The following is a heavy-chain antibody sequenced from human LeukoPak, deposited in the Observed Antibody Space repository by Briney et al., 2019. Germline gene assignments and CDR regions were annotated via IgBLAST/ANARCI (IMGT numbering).Heavy chain of an antibody. V-gene: IGHV1-46*01. CDR2: SNPSGGST. CDR1: GYIFTNSY. J-gene: IGHJ4*02. CDR3: ARDHGSAYYRAPRH. D-gene: IGHD3-10*01. Sequence: GASVKVSCKASGYIFTNSYMHWVRQAPGQGLEWMGTSNPSGGSTTYAQKFQGRVTMTRDTSTSTVYMEPSSLRSEDTAVYYCARDHGSAYYRAPRHWGQGTPVTVSS.